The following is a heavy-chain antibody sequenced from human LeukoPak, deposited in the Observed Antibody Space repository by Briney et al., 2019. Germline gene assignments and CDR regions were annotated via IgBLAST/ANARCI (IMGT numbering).Heavy chain of an antibody. CDR1: GFAFSSYG. CDR2: IRYDGSNK. D-gene: IGHD1-26*01. CDR3: AKVGGSYLSSDAFDI. V-gene: IGHV3-30*02. Sequence: GGSLRLSCAASGFAFSSYGMHWVRQAPGKGLEWVAFIRYDGSNKYYADSVKGRFTISSDNSKNTLYLQMNSLRAEDTAVYYCAKVGGSYLSSDAFDIWGQGTMVTVSS. J-gene: IGHJ3*02.